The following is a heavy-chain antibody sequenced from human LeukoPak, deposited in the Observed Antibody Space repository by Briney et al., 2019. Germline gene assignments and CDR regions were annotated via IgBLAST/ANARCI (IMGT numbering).Heavy chain of an antibody. D-gene: IGHD3-10*01. CDR3: ARELNGVTMVRGVDYYYYYMDG. CDR2: IYTSGRT. V-gene: IGHV4-4*07. J-gene: IGHJ6*03. CDR1: GGSISSYY. Sequence: PSETLTLTCTGSGGSISSYYWSWLRQPPGKGLEWIGRIYTSGRTNYHPSLNSRVTMSVDTSKNQFSPKLSSVTPADTAVYYCARELNGVTMVRGVDYYYYYMDGWGKGTTVTIS.